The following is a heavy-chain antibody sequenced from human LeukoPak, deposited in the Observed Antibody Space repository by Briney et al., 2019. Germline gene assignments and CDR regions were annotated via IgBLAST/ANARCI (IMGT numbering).Heavy chain of an antibody. J-gene: IGHJ4*02. CDR3: NRWHYSGVSYSNV. CDR1: GFTFDDYS. D-gene: IGHD2-15*01. V-gene: IGHV3-49*04. CDR2: IRHRDGTT. Sequence: GGSLRLSCTASGFTFDDYSMNWVRQAPGKGLEWVGFIRHRDGTTEYAASVRGRFSISRDGSKRIAYLQMNSLKTDDTAVYYCNRWHYSGVSYSNVWGQGTLVTVSS.